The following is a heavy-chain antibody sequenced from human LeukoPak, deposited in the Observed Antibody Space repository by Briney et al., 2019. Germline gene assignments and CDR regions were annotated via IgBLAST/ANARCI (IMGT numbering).Heavy chain of an antibody. CDR2: IYHSGST. Sequence: PSETLSLTCAVSGYSISSGYYWGWIRQPPGKGLEWIGSIYHSGSTYYNPSLKSRVTISVDTSKNQFSLKLSSVTAADTAVYYCARQDIVVVPAATKSGGEDFDVWGQRTMVTVSS. CDR3: ARQDIVVVPAATKSGGEDFDV. J-gene: IGHJ3*01. CDR1: GYSISSGYY. V-gene: IGHV4-38-2*01. D-gene: IGHD2-2*01.